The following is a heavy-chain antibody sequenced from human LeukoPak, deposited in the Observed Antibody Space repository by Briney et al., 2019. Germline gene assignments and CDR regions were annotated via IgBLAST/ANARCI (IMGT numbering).Heavy chain of an antibody. D-gene: IGHD5-12*01. Sequence: GGSLRLSCAASGFTFDDHAMHWVRQAPGKGLEWVSLISGDGGSTYYADSVKGRFTISRDNSKNSLYLQMNSLRTEDTALYYCAKDMRYSGYDTQQYWGQGTLVTVSS. J-gene: IGHJ4*02. CDR2: ISGDGGST. CDR1: GFTFDDHA. CDR3: AKDMRYSGYDTQQY. V-gene: IGHV3-43*02.